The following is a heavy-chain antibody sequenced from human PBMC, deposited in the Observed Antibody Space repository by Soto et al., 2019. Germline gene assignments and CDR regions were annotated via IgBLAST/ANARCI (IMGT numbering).Heavy chain of an antibody. J-gene: IGHJ4*02. V-gene: IGHV4-39*01. Sequence: PSETLSLTCTVSGGSISSSSYYWGWIRQPPGKGLEWIGSIYYSGSTYYSPSLKSRVTISVDTSKNQFSLKLSSVTAADTAVYYCARHAVDSYYYDSSGYYGGYWGQGTLVTVSS. CDR3: ARHAVDSYYYDSSGYYGGY. CDR1: GGSISSSSYY. CDR2: IYYSGST. D-gene: IGHD3-22*01.